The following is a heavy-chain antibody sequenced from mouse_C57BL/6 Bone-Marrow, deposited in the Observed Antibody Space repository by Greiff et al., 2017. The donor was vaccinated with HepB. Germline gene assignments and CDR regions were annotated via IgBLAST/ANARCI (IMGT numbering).Heavy chain of an antibody. V-gene: IGHV1-15*01. CDR2: IDPETGGT. Sequence: QVQLKQSGAELVRPGASVTLSCKASGYTFTDYEMHWVKQTPVHGLEWIGAIDPETGGTAYNQKFKGKAILTADKSSSTAYMELRSLTSADSAVYYCTTLGGYYFDYWGQGTTLTVSS. D-gene: IGHD3-3*01. CDR1: GYTFTDYE. J-gene: IGHJ2*01. CDR3: TTLGGYYFDY.